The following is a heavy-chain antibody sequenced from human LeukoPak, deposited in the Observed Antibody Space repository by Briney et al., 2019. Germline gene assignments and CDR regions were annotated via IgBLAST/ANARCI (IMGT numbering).Heavy chain of an antibody. J-gene: IGHJ4*02. CDR1: GYSFTGYF. V-gene: IGHV1-2*02. CDR2: INPNSGGT. Sequence: GASVKVSCRALGYSFTGYFIHWVRQAPGQGLEWMGWINPNSGGTNYAQKFRGRVTMTRDMSISTAYMELSSLRSEDTAAYYCARVSESLRDGPFDYRGQGTLVTVSS. D-gene: IGHD3-16*02. CDR3: ARVSESLRDGPFDY.